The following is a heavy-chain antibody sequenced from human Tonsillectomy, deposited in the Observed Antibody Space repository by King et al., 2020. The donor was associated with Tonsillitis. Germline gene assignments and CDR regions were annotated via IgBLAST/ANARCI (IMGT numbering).Heavy chain of an antibody. CDR2: INHSGGT. CDR1: GGSFSGYY. V-gene: IGHV4-34*01. D-gene: IGHD2-21*01. CDR3: ARAPPGISDCFDY. Sequence: VQLQQWGAGLLKPSETLSLTCAVYGGSFSGYYWSWLRQSPEKGLEWLGEINHSGGTNYIPSLKSRVTISLNTSKNQLSLTLTSVTAADTAVYYCARAPPGISDCFDYWGQGSLVIVSP. J-gene: IGHJ4*02.